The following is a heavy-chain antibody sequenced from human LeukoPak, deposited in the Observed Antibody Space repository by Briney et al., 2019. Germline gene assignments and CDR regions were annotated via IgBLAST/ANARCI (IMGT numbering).Heavy chain of an antibody. CDR1: GGSFSAFY. V-gene: IGHV4-34*01. CDR3: ARMVRVRHSFDI. D-gene: IGHD3-10*01. J-gene: IGHJ3*02. Sequence: SETLSLNCAVYGGSFSAFYWSWIRRPPGKKLEWIGEINHSGSTNQNPSLKSRVTMSVDTSNHRFSLRLRSVTAADTAVYYCARMVRVRHSFDIWGRGTMVTVSS. CDR2: INHSGST.